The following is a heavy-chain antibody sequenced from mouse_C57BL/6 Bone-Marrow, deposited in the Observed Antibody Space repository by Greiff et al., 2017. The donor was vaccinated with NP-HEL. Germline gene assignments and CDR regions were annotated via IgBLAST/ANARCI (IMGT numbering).Heavy chain of an antibody. CDR2: IDPETGGT. V-gene: IGHV1-15*01. Sequence: VQLQQSGAELVRPGASVTLSCKASGYTFTDYEMHWVKQTPVHGLEWIGAIDPETGGTAYNQKFKGKAILTADESSSTAYMELRSLTSEDSAVYYCTRLTYDYDALYAMDYWGQGTSVTVSS. J-gene: IGHJ4*01. CDR3: TRLTYDYDALYAMDY. CDR1: GYTFTDYE. D-gene: IGHD2-4*01.